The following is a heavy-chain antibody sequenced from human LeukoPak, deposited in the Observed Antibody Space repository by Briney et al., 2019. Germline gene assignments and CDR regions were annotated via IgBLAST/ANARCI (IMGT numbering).Heavy chain of an antibody. CDR1: GFTFDDYA. CDR3: AKDRYCSGGRCHAALNY. V-gene: IGHV3-43*02. CDR2: ISGVGGST. D-gene: IGHD2-15*01. Sequence: GGSLRLSCAASGFTFDDYAMHWVRKVPGQGREWVSLISGVGGSTSYADSVKDRCTISRDNNKSSLYLQMNSLRAEDTAFYYCAKDRYCSGGRCHAALNYWGQGTLVTVSS. J-gene: IGHJ4*02.